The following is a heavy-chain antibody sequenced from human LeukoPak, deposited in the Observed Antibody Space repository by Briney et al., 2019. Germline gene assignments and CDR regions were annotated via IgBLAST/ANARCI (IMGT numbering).Heavy chain of an antibody. CDR3: ARLSSGYYFKYYYMDV. V-gene: IGHV1-8*02. CDR2: MNPNSGNT. Sequence: GASVKVSCKASGYTFTGYYMHWVRQAPGQGLEWMGWMNPNSGNTGYAQKFHGRVTMTRNTSIGTADMELSSLRSEDTAVYYCARLSSGYYFKYYYMDVWGKGTTVTVSS. D-gene: IGHD3-22*01. J-gene: IGHJ6*03. CDR1: GYTFTGYY.